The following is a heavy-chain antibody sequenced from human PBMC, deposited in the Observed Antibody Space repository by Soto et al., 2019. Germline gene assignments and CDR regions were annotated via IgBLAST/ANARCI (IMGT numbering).Heavy chain of an antibody. CDR2: IYHSGST. J-gene: IGHJ4*02. D-gene: IGHD3-22*01. CDR1: GGSISSGGYS. V-gene: IGHV4-30-2*05. Sequence: SETLSLTCAVSGGSISSGGYSWSWIRQPPGKGLEWIGYIYHSGSTYYNPSLKSRVTISVDTSKSQFSLRLSSVTAADTAVYYCASRPPTSSVYYGVFDYWGQGALVTVSS. CDR3: ASRPPTSSVYYGVFDY.